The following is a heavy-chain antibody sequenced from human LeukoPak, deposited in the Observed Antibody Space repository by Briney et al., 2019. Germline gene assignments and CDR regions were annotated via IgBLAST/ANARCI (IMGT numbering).Heavy chain of an antibody. CDR1: GGSFSGYY. CDR2: INHSGST. CDR3: ATTAAGTGDWFDP. D-gene: IGHD6-13*01. V-gene: IGHV4-34*01. Sequence: PSETLSLTCAVYGGSFSGYYWSWTRQPPGKGLEWIGEINHSGSTNYNPSLKSRVTISVDTSKNQFSLKLSSVTAADTAVYYCATTAAGTGDWFDPWGQGTLVTVSS. J-gene: IGHJ5*02.